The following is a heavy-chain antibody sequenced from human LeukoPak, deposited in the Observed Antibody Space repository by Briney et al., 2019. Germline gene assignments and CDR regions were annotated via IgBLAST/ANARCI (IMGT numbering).Heavy chain of an antibody. J-gene: IGHJ4*02. Sequence: SETLSLTCAVYGGSFSGYYWSWIRQPPGKGLEWIGEINHSGSTNYNPSLKSRVTISVDTSKNQFSLKLSSVTAADTAVYYCARAKFDYWGQETLVTVSS. CDR3: ARAKFDY. CDR2: INHSGST. V-gene: IGHV4-34*01. CDR1: GGSFSGYY.